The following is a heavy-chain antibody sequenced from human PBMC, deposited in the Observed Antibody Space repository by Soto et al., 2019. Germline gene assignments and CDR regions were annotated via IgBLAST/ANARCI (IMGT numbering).Heavy chain of an antibody. V-gene: IGHV1-69*13. CDR3: VRDRGLYLLPGPTEYYFDY. CDR2: IIPIFGTA. J-gene: IGHJ4*02. Sequence: SVKVSCKASGGTFSSYAISWVRQAPGQGLEWMGGIIPIFGTANYAQKFQGRVTITADESTSTAYMELSSLRSEDTAVYYCVRDRGLYLLPGPTEYYFDYWGQGTLVTVSS. D-gene: IGHD2-8*01. CDR1: GGTFSSYA.